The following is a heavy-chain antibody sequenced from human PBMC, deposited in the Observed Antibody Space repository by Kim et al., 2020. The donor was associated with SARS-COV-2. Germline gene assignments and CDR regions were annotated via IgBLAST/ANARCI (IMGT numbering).Heavy chain of an antibody. Sequence: GGSLRLSCAASGFTFSNAWMSWVRQAPGKGLEWVGRIKSKTDGGTTDYAAPVKGRFTISRDDSKNTLYLQMNSLKTEDTAVYYCTTYIAVAGTAQENYYYDYGMDVWGQGTTVTVSS. CDR2: IKSKTDGGTT. D-gene: IGHD6-19*01. CDR1: GFTFSNAW. CDR3: TTYIAVAGTAQENYYYDYGMDV. J-gene: IGHJ6*02. V-gene: IGHV3-15*01.